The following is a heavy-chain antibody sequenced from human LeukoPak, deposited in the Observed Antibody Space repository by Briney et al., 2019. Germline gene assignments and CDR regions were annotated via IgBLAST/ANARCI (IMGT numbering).Heavy chain of an antibody. D-gene: IGHD3-10*01. CDR2: ISYDGSNK. CDR3: ARGATYYYGSGSSQFDY. V-gene: IGHV3-30*04. J-gene: IGHJ4*02. Sequence: GGSLRLSCAASGFTFSSYAMHWARQAPGKGLEWGAVISYDGSNKYYADSVKGRFTISRDNSKNTLYLQMNSLRAEDTAVYYCARGATYYYGSGSSQFDYWGQGTLVTVSS. CDR1: GFTFSSYA.